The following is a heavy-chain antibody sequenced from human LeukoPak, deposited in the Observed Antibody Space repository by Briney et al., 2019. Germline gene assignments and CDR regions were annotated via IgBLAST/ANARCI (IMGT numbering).Heavy chain of an antibody. CDR1: GFTFSGYP. V-gene: IGHV3-30-3*01. CDR2: ISYDGSNK. CDR3: ARDFRVAARPAGA. Sequence: GGSLRLSCAASGFTFSGYPIHWVRQAPGKGLEWVAVISYDGSNKYYADSVKGRFTISRDNSKNTLYLQMNSLRAEDTAVYYCARDFRVAARPAGAWGQGTLVTVSS. D-gene: IGHD6-6*01. J-gene: IGHJ5*02.